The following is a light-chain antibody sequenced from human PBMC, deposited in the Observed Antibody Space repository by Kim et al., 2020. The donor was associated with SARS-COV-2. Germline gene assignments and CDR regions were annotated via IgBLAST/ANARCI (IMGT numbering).Light chain of an antibody. V-gene: IGKV3-11*01. CDR3: QQRSNWPGT. CDR2: EAS. Sequence: SPEERATLSCRASRSVSSYVAWYQQKSGQAPRLLIYEASKRATGIPSRFSGSGSGTDFTLTISSLEPEDFAVYYCQQRSNWPGTFGQGTKVDIK. J-gene: IGKJ1*01. CDR1: RSVSSY.